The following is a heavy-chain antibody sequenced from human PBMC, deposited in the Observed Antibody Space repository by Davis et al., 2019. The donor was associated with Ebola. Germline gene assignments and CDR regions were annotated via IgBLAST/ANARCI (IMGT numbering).Heavy chain of an antibody. CDR2: ISTYNGNT. D-gene: IGHD2-8*01. V-gene: IGHV1-18*04. Sequence: ASVKVSCKASGYTFTSYGISWVRQAPGQGPEWMGWISTYNGNTRYTRNMQDRVTMSTDTSTSIAYMELRSLRSDDTAVYYCVRDWGYCNTGNGPYAMDVWGQGTPVTVSS. J-gene: IGHJ6*02. CDR3: VRDWGYCNTGNGPYAMDV. CDR1: GYTFTSYG.